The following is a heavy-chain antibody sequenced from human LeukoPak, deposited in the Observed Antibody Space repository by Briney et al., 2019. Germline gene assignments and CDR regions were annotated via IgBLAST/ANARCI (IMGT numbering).Heavy chain of an antibody. D-gene: IGHD2-15*01. Sequence: VASVKVSCKASGGTFSSYAISWVRQAPGQGLEWMGRIIPIFGTANYAQKFQGRVTITTDESTSTAHMELSSLRSEDTAVYYCAREEGYCSGGSCYSGYYFDYWGQGTLVTVSS. CDR3: AREEGYCSGGSCYSGYYFDY. V-gene: IGHV1-69*05. CDR1: GGTFSSYA. J-gene: IGHJ4*02. CDR2: IIPIFGTA.